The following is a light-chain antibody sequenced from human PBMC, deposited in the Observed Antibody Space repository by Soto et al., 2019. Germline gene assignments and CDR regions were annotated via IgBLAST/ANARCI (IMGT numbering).Light chain of an antibody. V-gene: IGKV1-9*01. CDR2: AAS. CDR1: QGISSF. Sequence: DIHLTQSPSFLSATVGDRVTITCRASQGISSFLAWYQQKPGKAPNLLMYAASTLQSGVPSRFSGGESGTEYTLTISSLQPEDFATYYCQQLFDSPITFGQRTRLEI. J-gene: IGKJ5*01. CDR3: QQLFDSPIT.